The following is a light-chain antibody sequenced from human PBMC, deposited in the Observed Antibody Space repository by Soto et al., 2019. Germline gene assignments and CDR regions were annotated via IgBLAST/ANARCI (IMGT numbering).Light chain of an antibody. CDR3: AAWDDRLRGWV. J-gene: IGLJ3*02. CDR2: RDN. V-gene: IGLV1-47*01. CDR1: NSNIGSNY. Sequence: QSVLTQPPSASGTPGQRVTISCSGYNSNIGSNYVYWYQQFPGTAPKLLIYRDNQRPSGVPDRFSGSKSGISASLAISGLRSEDEAEYYCAAWDDRLRGWVFGGGTKLNVL.